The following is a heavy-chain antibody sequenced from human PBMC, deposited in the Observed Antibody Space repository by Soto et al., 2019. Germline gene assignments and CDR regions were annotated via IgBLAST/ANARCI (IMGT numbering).Heavy chain of an antibody. V-gene: IGHV1-69*13. J-gene: IGHJ3*02. CDR1: GGTFSSYA. CDR2: IIPIFGTA. D-gene: IGHD3-10*01. CDR3: AIHYYYGSGSYPPNSFDI. Sequence: ASVKVSCKASGGTFSSYAISWVRQAPGQGLEWMGGIIPIFGTANYAQKFQGRVTITADESTSTAYMELSSLRSEDTAVYYCAIHYYYGSGSYPPNSFDIWGQGTMVTVSS.